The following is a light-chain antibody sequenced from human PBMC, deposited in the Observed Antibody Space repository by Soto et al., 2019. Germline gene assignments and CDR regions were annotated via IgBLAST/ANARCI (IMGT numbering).Light chain of an antibody. CDR1: SGGIASNY. Sequence: NFMLTQPHSVSESPGETVTISCTRTSGGIASNYVQWYQQRPGSAPTIVIYEHIQRPSGVPDRFSGSTDGSSNSASLTISGLQTEDEADYYCQSYDSSFVLFGGGTQLTVL. V-gene: IGLV6-57*04. CDR3: QSYDSSFVL. CDR2: EHI. J-gene: IGLJ2*01.